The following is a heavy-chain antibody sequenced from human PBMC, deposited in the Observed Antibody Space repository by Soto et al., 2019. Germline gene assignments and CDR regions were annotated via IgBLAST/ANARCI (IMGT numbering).Heavy chain of an antibody. CDR1: GYTFTSYD. CDR3: ARANYDYVWGSYAYAFDI. CDR2: MNPNSGNT. Sequence: QVQLVQSGAEVKKPGASVKVSCKASGYTFTSYDINWVRQAIGQGLEWMGWMNPNSGNTGYAQKFQGRVTMTRNTSISTAYMELSSLRSEDTAVYYCARANYDYVWGSYAYAFDIWGQGTMVTVSS. V-gene: IGHV1-8*01. J-gene: IGHJ3*02. D-gene: IGHD3-16*01.